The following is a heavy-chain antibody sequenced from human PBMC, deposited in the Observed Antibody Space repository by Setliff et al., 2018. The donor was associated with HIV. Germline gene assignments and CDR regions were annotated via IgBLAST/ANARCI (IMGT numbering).Heavy chain of an antibody. V-gene: IGHV1-2*02. CDR1: GYTLTSYD. Sequence: ASVKVSCKASGYTLTSYDVNWVRQAPGQGLEWMGWINPNSGGTNSAQKFQGRVTMTRDTSISVAYMELSSLTSDDTAVYYCARAIRYYDSSGYYLDVWGKGTTVTVSS. D-gene: IGHD3-22*01. J-gene: IGHJ6*03. CDR3: ARAIRYYDSSGYYLDV. CDR2: INPNSGGT.